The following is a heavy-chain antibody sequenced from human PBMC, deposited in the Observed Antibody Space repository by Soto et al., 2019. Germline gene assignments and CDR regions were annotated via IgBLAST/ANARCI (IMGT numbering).Heavy chain of an antibody. CDR3: ARDIRRYSYGPNWFDP. CDR1: GGTFSSYA. V-gene: IGHV1-69*01. J-gene: IGHJ5*02. Sequence: QVQLVQSGAEVKKPGSSVKVSCKASGGTFSSYAISWVRQAPGQGLEWMGGIIPIFGTANYAQKFQGRVTITADESTSTAYRELSSLRSEDTAVYYCARDIRRYSYGPNWFDPWGQGTLVTVSS. D-gene: IGHD5-18*01. CDR2: IIPIFGTA.